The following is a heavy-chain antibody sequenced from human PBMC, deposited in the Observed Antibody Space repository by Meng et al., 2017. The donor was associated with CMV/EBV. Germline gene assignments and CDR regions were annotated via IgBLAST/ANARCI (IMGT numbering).Heavy chain of an antibody. CDR1: GGSFSGYY. D-gene: IGHD2-21*01. Sequence: SQTLSLTCAVYGGSFSGYYWSWIRQPPGKGLEWIGEINHSGSTNYNPSLKSRVTISVDTSKNQFSLKLSSVTAADTAVYYCATRDGLFPGWGRYYYYGMDVWGQGTTVPSP. V-gene: IGHV4-34*01. CDR3: ATRDGLFPGWGRYYYYGMDV. CDR2: INHSGST. J-gene: IGHJ6*02.